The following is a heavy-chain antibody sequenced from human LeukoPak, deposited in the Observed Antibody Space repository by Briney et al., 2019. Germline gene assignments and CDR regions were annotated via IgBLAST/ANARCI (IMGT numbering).Heavy chain of an antibody. CDR1: GFTFSSYW. J-gene: IGHJ4*02. D-gene: IGHD2-15*01. CDR3: ARNLYGSLLDH. CDR2: INSDGSST. V-gene: IGHV3-74*01. Sequence: GGSLRLSCAASGFTFSSYWMHWVRQAPGKGLGWVSRINSDGSSTSYADSVKGRFTISRDNAKNTLYLQMKSLRAEDTAVYYCARNLYGSLLDHWGQGTLVTVSP.